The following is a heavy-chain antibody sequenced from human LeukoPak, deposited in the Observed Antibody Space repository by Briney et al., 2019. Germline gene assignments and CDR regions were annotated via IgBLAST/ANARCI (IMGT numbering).Heavy chain of an antibody. Sequence: SETLSLTCTVSGRSISSYYWSWIRQPPGKGLEWIGYIYTSGSTNYNPSLKSRVTISVDTSKNHFSLKLSSVTAADTAVYYCARVPRGVYYYYMGVWGKGTTVTVSS. J-gene: IGHJ6*03. V-gene: IGHV4-4*09. CDR2: IYTSGST. CDR1: GRSISSYY. CDR3: ARVPRGVYYYYMGV.